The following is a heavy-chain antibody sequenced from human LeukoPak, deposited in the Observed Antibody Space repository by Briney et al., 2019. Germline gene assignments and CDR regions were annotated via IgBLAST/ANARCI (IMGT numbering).Heavy chain of an antibody. CDR2: IYTSGST. J-gene: IGHJ3*02. Sequence: SQTLSLTCAVSGGSISSYYWSWIRQPAGKGLEWIGRIYTSGSTNYNPSLKSRVTMSVDTSKNQFSLKLSSVTAADTAVYYCARDYGGNSSDDAFDIWGQGTMVTVSS. V-gene: IGHV4-4*07. D-gene: IGHD4-23*01. CDR3: ARDYGGNSSDDAFDI. CDR1: GGSISSYY.